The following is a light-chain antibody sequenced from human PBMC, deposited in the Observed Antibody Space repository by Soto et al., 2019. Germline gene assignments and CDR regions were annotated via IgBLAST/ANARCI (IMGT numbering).Light chain of an antibody. J-gene: IGKJ5*01. Sequence: DIQMTRSPSSLSESVGNRVSITCRASQGINNYLAWYQQKPGKVPKVLIYAASTLQPGVPSRFSGSGSGTDFTLTINSLQPDDIATYYCQNYDSAPITFGQGTRLEIK. V-gene: IGKV1-27*01. CDR1: QGINNY. CDR2: AAS. CDR3: QNYDSAPIT.